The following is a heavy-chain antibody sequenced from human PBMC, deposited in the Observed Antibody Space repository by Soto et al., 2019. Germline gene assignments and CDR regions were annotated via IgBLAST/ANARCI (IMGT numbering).Heavy chain of an antibody. CDR1: GFTLSSYS. J-gene: IGHJ4*02. V-gene: IGHV3-48*02. Sequence: EVQLVESGGGMVQPGGSLGVSCAASGFTLSSYSMHWVRQAPGKGLEWVSYISGSGGTIYYADSVKGRFTISRDNAKNSLYVQMNSLRDEDTAVYFCASDTGLRSSGWSYYFDFWGQGTRVTVSS. CDR3: ASDTGLRSSGWSYYFDF. D-gene: IGHD6-19*01. CDR2: ISGSGGTI.